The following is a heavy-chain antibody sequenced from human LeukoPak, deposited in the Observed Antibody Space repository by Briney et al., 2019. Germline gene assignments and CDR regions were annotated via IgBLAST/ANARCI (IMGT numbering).Heavy chain of an antibody. Sequence: RGSLRLSCAPSGFSASSYYMSWVRPAPGGGLEWVSVIYSGGSTYYADSVKGRFTLSTDNSKKALYLQTSSLRAEDTAVDYCARDKGGGAAIEIWGQGTMVTVSS. CDR2: IYSGGST. J-gene: IGHJ3*02. CDR1: GFSASSYY. CDR3: ARDKGGGAAIEI. V-gene: IGHV3-53*01.